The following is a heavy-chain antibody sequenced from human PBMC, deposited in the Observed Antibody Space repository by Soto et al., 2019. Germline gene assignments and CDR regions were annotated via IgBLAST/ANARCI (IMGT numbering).Heavy chain of an antibody. CDR2: ISGNGDKT. CDR1: GLGFSNYA. Sequence: EVQLLESGGGLVQPGGSLRLSCAASGLGFSNYAMNWVRQVPGKGLEWVSVISGNGDKTYYAESVKGRFTISRDTSKNTVYLQMNSLRAEDTALYYCANDGGQVVITFDCWGQGTLVTVSS. CDR3: ANDGGQVVITFDC. D-gene: IGHD3-22*01. V-gene: IGHV3-23*01. J-gene: IGHJ4*02.